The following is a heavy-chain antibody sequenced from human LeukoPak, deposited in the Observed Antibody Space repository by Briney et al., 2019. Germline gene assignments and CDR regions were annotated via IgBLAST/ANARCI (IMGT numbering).Heavy chain of an antibody. CDR3: ARDTGPRMDV. D-gene: IGHD1-1*01. J-gene: IGHJ6*02. CDR2: IYHSGST. Sequence: SETLSLTCTVSGYSISSGYYWGWIRQPPGKGLGWIGSIYHSGSTYYNPSLKSRVTISVDTSKNQFSLKLSSVTAADTAVYYCARDTGPRMDVWGQGTTVTVSS. V-gene: IGHV4-38-2*02. CDR1: GYSISSGYY.